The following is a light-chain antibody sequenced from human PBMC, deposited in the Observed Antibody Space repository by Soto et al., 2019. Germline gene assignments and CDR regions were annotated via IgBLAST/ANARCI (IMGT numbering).Light chain of an antibody. Sequence: IVLTQTPPTLSLSPGERATLSCRCSQSVSSSYLAWYQQKPGPAPRLLIYGASSRATGIPDRFSGSGSGTDFTLTISRLEPEDFAVYYCQQYGSSPPTFGQGTKVDI. V-gene: IGKV3-20*01. CDR3: QQYGSSPPT. CDR2: GAS. J-gene: IGKJ1*01. CDR1: QSVSSSY.